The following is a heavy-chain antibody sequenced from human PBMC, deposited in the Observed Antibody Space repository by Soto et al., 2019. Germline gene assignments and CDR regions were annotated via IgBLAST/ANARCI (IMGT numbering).Heavy chain of an antibody. V-gene: IGHV4-59*01. CDR3: ARVPTYGDPNYYYYYGMDV. CDR2: IYYSGST. CDR1: CGSISSYY. J-gene: IGHJ6*02. D-gene: IGHD4-17*01. Sequence: SETLSLTCTVSCGSISSYYWSGIRQPPGKGLEWIGYIYYSGSTNYNPSLKSRVTISVDASKNQFSLKLSSVTAADTAVYYCARVPTYGDPNYYYYYGMDVWGQGTTVTVSS.